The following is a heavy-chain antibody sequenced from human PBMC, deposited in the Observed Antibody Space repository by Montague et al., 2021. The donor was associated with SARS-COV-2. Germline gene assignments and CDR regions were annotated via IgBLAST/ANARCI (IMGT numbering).Heavy chain of an antibody. CDR2: IYYSGST. CDR3: ARVGRQQLVQLSGRDV. V-gene: IGHV4-39*07. J-gene: IGHJ6*02. Sequence: SETLSLTCTVSGGSISSSSYYWGWIRQPPGKGLEWIGSIYYSGSTYYNPSLKSRVTISVDTSKNQFSLKLSSVTAADTAVYYCARVGRQQLVQLSGRDVWGQGTTVTGSS. D-gene: IGHD6-13*01. CDR1: GGSISSSSYY.